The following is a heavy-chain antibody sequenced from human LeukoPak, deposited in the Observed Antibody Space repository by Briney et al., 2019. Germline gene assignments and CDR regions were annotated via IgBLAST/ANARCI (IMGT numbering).Heavy chain of an antibody. Sequence: GGSLRLSCAASGFTFDDYTMHWVRQAPGKGLEWVSLISWNSGSIGYADSVKGRFTISRDNAKNSLYLQMNSLRAEDTALYYCAKGRFHYYGLDVWGQGTLVTVSS. CDR1: GFTFDDYT. J-gene: IGHJ6*02. CDR3: AKGRFHYYGLDV. V-gene: IGHV3-9*01. CDR2: ISWNSGSI.